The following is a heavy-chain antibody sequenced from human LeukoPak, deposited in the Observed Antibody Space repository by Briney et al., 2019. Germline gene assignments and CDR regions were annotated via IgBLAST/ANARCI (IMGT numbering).Heavy chain of an antibody. CDR1: GGSISSGDYY. J-gene: IGHJ6*02. CDR3: ARDWRVYYDSSGYYYPYYYYGMDV. CDR2: IYYSGST. V-gene: IGHV4-30-4*01. Sequence: SQTLSLTCTVSGGSISSGDYYWSWIRQPPGKGLEGIGYIYYSGSTYYNPSLKSRVTISVDTSKNQFSLKLSSVTAADTAVYYCARDWRVYYDSSGYYYPYYYYGMDVWGQGTTVTVSS. D-gene: IGHD3-22*01.